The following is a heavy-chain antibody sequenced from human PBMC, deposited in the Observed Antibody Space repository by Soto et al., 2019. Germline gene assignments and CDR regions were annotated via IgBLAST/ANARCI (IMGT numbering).Heavy chain of an antibody. CDR1: GGSVSNDSYY. J-gene: IGHJ5*02. CDR3: ASNRGYENLFDP. Sequence: QVQLQESGPGLVKPSETLSLTCTVSGGSVSNDSYYWNWIRQPPGKGLEWSGYIYYSGSTNYNPSLKGRVSMSIDTSKEQFSLKLSSVTAADTAIYCCASNRGYENLFDPWGQGILVTVSS. V-gene: IGHV4-61*01. D-gene: IGHD3-10*01. CDR2: IYYSGST.